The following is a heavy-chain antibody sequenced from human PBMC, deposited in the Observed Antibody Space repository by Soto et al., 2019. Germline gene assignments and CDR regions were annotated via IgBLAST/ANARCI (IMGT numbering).Heavy chain of an antibody. Sequence: ASVKVSCKASGFTLTSADVQWVRQTRGQRLEWIGWIVGGSGSTNYAQQFQGRLAITRDMSTSTVYMELSSLRSEDTAVYYCAADWSNRPFDFWGQGTLVTV. CDR1: GFTLTSAD. CDR3: AADWSNRPFDF. CDR2: IVGGSGST. D-gene: IGHD3-3*01. V-gene: IGHV1-58*01. J-gene: IGHJ4*02.